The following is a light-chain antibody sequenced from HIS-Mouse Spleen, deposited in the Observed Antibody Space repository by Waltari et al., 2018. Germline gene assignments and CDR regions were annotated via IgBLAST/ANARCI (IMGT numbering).Light chain of an antibody. CDR3: YSTDSSGNHRV. Sequence: SYELTQPPSVSVSPGQTARITCSGDALPKKYAYWYQQKSGQAPVLVIYEDSKQPSGIPERFSGFSSGTMATLTISGAQVEDEADYYCYSTDSSGNHRVFGGGTKLTVL. CDR1: ALPKKY. CDR2: EDS. J-gene: IGLJ2*01. V-gene: IGLV3-10*01.